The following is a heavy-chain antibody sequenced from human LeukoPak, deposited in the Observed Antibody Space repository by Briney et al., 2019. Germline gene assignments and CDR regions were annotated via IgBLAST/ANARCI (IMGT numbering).Heavy chain of an antibody. CDR2: ISDSGSST. V-gene: IGHV3-23*01. CDR1: GFTFSSYG. D-gene: IGHD5-24*01. CDR3: ARSRDGYNLDY. Sequence: RSGGSLRLSCAASGFTFSSYGMHWVRQAPGKGLEWVSTISDSGSSTYYADSVKGRFTISRDNSRNTLYLQVNSLRAEDTAVYYCARSRDGYNLDYWGQGTLVTVSS. J-gene: IGHJ4*02.